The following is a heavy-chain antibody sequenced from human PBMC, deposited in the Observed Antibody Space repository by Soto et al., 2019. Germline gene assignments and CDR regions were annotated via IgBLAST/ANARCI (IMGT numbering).Heavy chain of an antibody. V-gene: IGHV2-5*02. CDR2: IYWDDDK. CDR3: AQKGGGDRILDY. D-gene: IGHD3-16*01. Sequence: QITLKESGPTLVKPTQTLTLTCTFSGFSLSTRGVGVGWIRQPPGKALEWLAIIYWDDDKRYSPSLKSRLTTPKDTSKTQVVLKMTNMDPGDTAPNSLAQKGGGDRILDYWGQGTLVTVSS. J-gene: IGHJ4*02. CDR1: GFSLSTRGVG.